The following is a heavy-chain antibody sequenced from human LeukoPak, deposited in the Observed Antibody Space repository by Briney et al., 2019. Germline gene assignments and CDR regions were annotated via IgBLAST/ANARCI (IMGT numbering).Heavy chain of an antibody. CDR1: GFPFDDYA. CDR3: AKDSRGYYYVFQH. V-gene: IGHV3-43*02. J-gene: IGHJ1*01. D-gene: IGHD3-22*01. CDR2: ISGDGGST. Sequence: GRPLRLSCAASGFPFDDYAMHWVRQAPGKGLEWVSLISGDGGSTYYGDSVKGRFTISRNNSKNSLYLQMNGLGTEDTALYYCAKDSRGYYYVFQHWGQGTLVTVSS.